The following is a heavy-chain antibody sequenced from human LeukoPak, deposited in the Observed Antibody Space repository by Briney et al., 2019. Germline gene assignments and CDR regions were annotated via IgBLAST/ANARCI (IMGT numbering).Heavy chain of an antibody. CDR3: SSSGVEEWQGLHF. D-gene: IGHD3-3*01. CDR2: FDVAETDT. J-gene: IGHJ4*02. CDR1: GYTLSELS. V-gene: IGHV1-24*01. Sequence: ASVKVSCKVSGYTLSELSMHWVRQSPGKGLEWMGGFDVAETDTIYAQKFQGRVTMTEDTSTDTAYMELNSLSSEDTAVYYCSSSGVEEWQGLHFWGQGTLVTVSS.